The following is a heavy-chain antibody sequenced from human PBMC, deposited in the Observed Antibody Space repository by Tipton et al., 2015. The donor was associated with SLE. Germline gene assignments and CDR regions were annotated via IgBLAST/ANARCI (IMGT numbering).Heavy chain of an antibody. CDR3: AKDRGGIVVVISYYYMDV. D-gene: IGHD3-22*01. Sequence: QLVQSGGGVVQPGRSLRLSCAASGFTFSSYEMNWVRQAPGKGLEWVSYISSSGSTIYYADSVKGRFTISRDNAKNSLYLQMNSLRAEDTAVYYCAKDRGGIVVVISYYYMDVWGKGTTVTVSS. J-gene: IGHJ6*03. CDR2: ISSSGSTI. CDR1: GFTFSSYE. V-gene: IGHV3-48*03.